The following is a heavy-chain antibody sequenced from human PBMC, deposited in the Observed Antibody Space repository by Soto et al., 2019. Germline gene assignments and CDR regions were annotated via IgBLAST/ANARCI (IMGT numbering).Heavy chain of an antibody. V-gene: IGHV1-18*04. CDR1: GYAFTSYG. Sequence: QVQLVQSGAEVKKPGASVKVYCKASGYAFTSYGISWVRQAPGQGLEWKGWISVYNGKTNYAQKLQGRVTMTTDTSTSTGYLELWSLRSDDTAVYYCARALKGKGTGVTRYAFDIWGQGAMVAVSS. J-gene: IGHJ3*02. CDR2: ISVYNGKT. D-gene: IGHD3-10*01. CDR3: ARALKGKGTGVTRYAFDI.